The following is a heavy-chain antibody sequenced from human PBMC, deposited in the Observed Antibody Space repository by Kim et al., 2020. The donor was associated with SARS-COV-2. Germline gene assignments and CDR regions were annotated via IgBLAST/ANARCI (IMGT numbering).Heavy chain of an antibody. CDR2: TYYRSKWYN. D-gene: IGHD6-13*01. CDR3: ARDLEVWCSSSYDTQDFHY. V-gene: IGHV6-1*01. J-gene: IGHJ4*02. Sequence: SQTLSLTCAISGDSVSSNSAAWNWVRQSPSRGLEWLGRTYYRSKWYNDYAVYVKGRITINPDTSKNQFSLQLKSVTPEDTAVDYCARDLEVWCSSSYDTQDFHYGGQGTLVTVSS. CDR1: GDSVSSNSAA.